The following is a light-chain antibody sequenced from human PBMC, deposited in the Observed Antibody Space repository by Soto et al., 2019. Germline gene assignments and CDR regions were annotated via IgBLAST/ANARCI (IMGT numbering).Light chain of an antibody. J-gene: IGKJ1*01. CDR1: QSVSSSY. CDR3: QQYGSPT. Sequence: IVLTQSPGTLSLSPGERATLSCRASQSVSSSYLAWYQQKPGQAPRLLIYGASSRATGIPDRFSGSGSGTDFTLTISRLEPEDFAVYYCQQYGSPTFGQGTKVEIK. V-gene: IGKV3-20*01. CDR2: GAS.